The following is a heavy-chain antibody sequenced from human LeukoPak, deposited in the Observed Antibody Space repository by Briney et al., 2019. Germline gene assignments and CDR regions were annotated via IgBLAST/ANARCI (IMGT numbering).Heavy chain of an antibody. CDR1: GFTFSSYG. J-gene: IGHJ5*02. D-gene: IGHD6-13*01. Sequence: HPGRSLRLSCAASGFTFSSYGMHWVRQAPGKGLEWVAVIWYDGSNKYYADSVKGRFTISRDNSKNTLYLQMNSLRAEDTAVYYCARDWIAAAANWFDPWGKGTLVTVSS. CDR3: ARDWIAAAANWFDP. CDR2: IWYDGSNK. V-gene: IGHV3-33*01.